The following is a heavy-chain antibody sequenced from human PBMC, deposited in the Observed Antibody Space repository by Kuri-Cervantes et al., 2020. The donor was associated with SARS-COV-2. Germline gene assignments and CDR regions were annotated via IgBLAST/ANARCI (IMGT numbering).Heavy chain of an antibody. J-gene: IGHJ4*02. CDR1: GYSTSSGYY. V-gene: IGHV4-38-2*01. CDR2: IYHSGST. Sequence: GSLRLSCAVSGYSTSSGYYWGWIRQPPGKGLEWIGSIYHSGSTYYNPSLKSRVTISVDTSKNQFSLKLSSVTAADTAVYYCARFTEYSSSLLDYWGQGTLVTVSS. CDR3: ARFTEYSSSLLDY. D-gene: IGHD6-6*01.